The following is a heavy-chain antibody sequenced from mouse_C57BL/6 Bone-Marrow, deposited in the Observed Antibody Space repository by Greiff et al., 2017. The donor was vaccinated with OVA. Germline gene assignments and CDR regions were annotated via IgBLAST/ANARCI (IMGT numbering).Heavy chain of an antibody. Sequence: QVQLQQPGAELVKPGASVKLSCKASGYTFTSYWMHWVKQRPGQGLEWIGMIHPNSGSTNYNAKFKSKATLTVDKSSSTAYMQLSSLTSEDSAVYYCARCYGAWFAYWGQGTLVTVAA. CDR1: GYTFTSYW. D-gene: IGHD1-1*02. CDR3: ARCYGAWFAY. V-gene: IGHV1-64*01. J-gene: IGHJ3*01. CDR2: IHPNSGST.